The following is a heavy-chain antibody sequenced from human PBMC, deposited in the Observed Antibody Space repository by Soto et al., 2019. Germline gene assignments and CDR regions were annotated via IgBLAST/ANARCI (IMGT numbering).Heavy chain of an antibody. CDR2: MSSSSTTI. CDR3: ARDLMARGSQYYYFGIDV. J-gene: IGHJ6*02. V-gene: IGHV3-48*02. Sequence: GGSLRLSCAASGFTFSSYSMNWIRQAPGKGLEWVSYMSSSSTTIYYADSVKGRFTVSRDNAKNSLYLQMDSLRDEDTAVYYCARDLMARGSQYYYFGIDVWGQGTTVTVSS. CDR1: GFTFSSYS. D-gene: IGHD3-10*01.